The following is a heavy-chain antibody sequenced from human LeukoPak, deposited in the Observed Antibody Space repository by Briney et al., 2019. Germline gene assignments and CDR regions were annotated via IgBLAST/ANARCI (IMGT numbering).Heavy chain of an antibody. D-gene: IGHD1-26*01. V-gene: IGHV4-39*07. CDR3: ARDTVGATPPNYYMDV. CDR1: GGSISSSSYY. CDR2: IYYSGST. J-gene: IGHJ6*03. Sequence: SETLSLTCTVSGGSISSSSYYRGWIRQPPGKGLEWIGSIYYSGSTYYNPSLKSRVTISIDTSKNQFSLKLSSVTAADTAVYYCARDTVGATPPNYYMDVWGKGTTVTVSS.